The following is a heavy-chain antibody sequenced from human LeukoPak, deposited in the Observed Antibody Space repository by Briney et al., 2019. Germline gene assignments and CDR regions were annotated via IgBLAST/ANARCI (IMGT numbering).Heavy chain of an antibody. CDR2: VSHSGGT. Sequence: SETLSLTCAVYGGSFSGYYWSWIRQPPGKGLEWIGEVSHSGGTNYNPSLKSRVTISVDTSKNQFSLKLSSVTAADTAVYYCAKYTRSFDYWGQGTLITVSS. CDR3: AKYTRSFDY. J-gene: IGHJ4*02. CDR1: GGSFSGYY. V-gene: IGHV4-34*01. D-gene: IGHD6-6*01.